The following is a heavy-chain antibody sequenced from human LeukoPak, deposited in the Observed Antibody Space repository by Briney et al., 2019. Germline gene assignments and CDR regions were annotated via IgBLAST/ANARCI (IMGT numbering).Heavy chain of an antibody. D-gene: IGHD3-22*01. CDR3: ARVMGALYYDSSGYYYGAFDY. J-gene: IGHJ4*02. CDR2: IYYSGST. CDR1: GGSISSGDYY. Sequence: KTSETLSLTCTVSGGSISSGDYYWSWIRQPPGKGLEWIGYIYYSGSTYYNPSLKSRVTISVDTSKNQFSLKLSSVTAADTAVYYCARVMGALYYDSSGYYYGAFDYWGQGTLVTVSS. V-gene: IGHV4-30-4*01.